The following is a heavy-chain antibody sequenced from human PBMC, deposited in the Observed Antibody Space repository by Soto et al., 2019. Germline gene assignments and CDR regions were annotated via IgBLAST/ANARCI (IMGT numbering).Heavy chain of an antibody. J-gene: IGHJ6*02. CDR2: ICHSGTF. D-gene: IGHD2-2*01. V-gene: IGHV4-4*02. CDR1: GDSVSSSSC. CDR3: VRSVPAATWQYSGMDV. Sequence: QVRLQELGPGLVEPSGTLSLTCAVSGDSVSSSSCWSWVRQAPGKGLEWIGEICHSGTFNYNPSLASRVSVSVDKSRNQLSLNLKSVTAADTAVYYCVRSVPAATWQYSGMDVWGQGTTVTVSS.